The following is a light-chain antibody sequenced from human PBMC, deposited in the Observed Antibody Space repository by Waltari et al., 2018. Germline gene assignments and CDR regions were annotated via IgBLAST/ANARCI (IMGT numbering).Light chain of an antibody. CDR2: RDY. CDR3: QSTDPESTTII. J-gene: IGLJ2*01. V-gene: IGLV3-25*03. Sequence: YDLTQPLSLSVSAGQTARLTCFGEALSGQFIYWYQKVAGQGPHLVIFRDYQRPSGVPGRFSGSRSGATAILVISNVQPEDEAEYYCQSTDPESTTIIFGGGT. CDR1: ALSGQF.